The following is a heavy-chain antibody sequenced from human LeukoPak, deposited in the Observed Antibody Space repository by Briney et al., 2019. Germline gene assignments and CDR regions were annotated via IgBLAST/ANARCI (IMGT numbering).Heavy chain of an antibody. Sequence: SETLSLTCTVSGGSISSSSYYWGWIRQPPGKGLEWIGSIYYSGSTYYNPSLKSRVTISVDTSKNQFSLKLSSVTAADTAVYYCARGATYYDSSGFRYWGQGTLVTVSS. D-gene: IGHD3-22*01. CDR1: GGSISSSSYY. V-gene: IGHV4-39*07. CDR3: ARGATYYDSSGFRY. J-gene: IGHJ4*02. CDR2: IYYSGST.